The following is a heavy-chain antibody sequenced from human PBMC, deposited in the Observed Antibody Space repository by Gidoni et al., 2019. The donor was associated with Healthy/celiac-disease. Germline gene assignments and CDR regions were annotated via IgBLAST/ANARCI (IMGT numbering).Heavy chain of an antibody. J-gene: IGHJ4*01. CDR2: IYYSGST. Sequence: QVQLQESGQGRVKPWETLALACTGPGGSCRSYDWSWSRQTPRKGLEWIGYIYYSGSTNYNPSLKSRVTISVDTSKNQFSLKLSSVTAADTAVYYCARYAHDYYDSCGYIDYWGQGTLVTVSS. CDR1: GGSCRSYD. V-gene: IGHV4-59*01. D-gene: IGHD3-22*01. CDR3: ARYAHDYYDSCGYIDY.